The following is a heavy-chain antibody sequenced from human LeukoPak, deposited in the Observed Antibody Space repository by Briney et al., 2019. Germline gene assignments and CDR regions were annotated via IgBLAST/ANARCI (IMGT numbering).Heavy chain of an antibody. V-gene: IGHV7-4-1*02. J-gene: IGHJ4*02. CDR2: INTNTGNP. Sequence: ASVKVSCKASGYTFTTNAMNWVRQAPGQGLEWMGWINTNTGNPTYAQGFTGRFVFSLNTSVSTAYLQISSLKAEDTAVYYCVRVSCTSVSCYVDYWGQGTLVTVSS. CDR3: VRVSCTSVSCYVDY. D-gene: IGHD2-8*02. CDR1: GYTFTTNA.